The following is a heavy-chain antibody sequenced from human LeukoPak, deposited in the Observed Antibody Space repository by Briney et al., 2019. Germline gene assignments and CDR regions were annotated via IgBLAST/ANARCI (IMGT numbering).Heavy chain of an antibody. CDR2: IYYSGST. V-gene: IGHV4-31*03. Sequence: PSQTLFLTCTVSGGSISSGGYYWSWIRQHPGKGLEWIGYIYYSGSTYYNPSLKSRVTISVDTSKNQFSLKLSSVTAADTAVYYCARGSAAMATLDYWGQGTLVTVSS. CDR1: GGSISSGGYY. J-gene: IGHJ4*02. D-gene: IGHD5-18*01. CDR3: ARGSAAMATLDY.